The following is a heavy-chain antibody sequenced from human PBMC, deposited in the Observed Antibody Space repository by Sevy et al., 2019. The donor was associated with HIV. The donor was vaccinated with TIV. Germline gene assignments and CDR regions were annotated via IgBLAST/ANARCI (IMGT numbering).Heavy chain of an antibody. J-gene: IGHJ4*02. Sequence: ASVKVSCKISGHTLTTLAMHWVRQAPGKGLEWMATFDPEDGRTIYAQKFQDRVIMTEDTSTDTAYMELSSLRSEDTAVYFCATTKDYYENYGSPFDYWGQGTLVTVSS. V-gene: IGHV1-24*01. CDR2: FDPEDGRT. CDR1: GHTLTTLA. CDR3: ATTKDYYENYGSPFDY. D-gene: IGHD3-22*01.